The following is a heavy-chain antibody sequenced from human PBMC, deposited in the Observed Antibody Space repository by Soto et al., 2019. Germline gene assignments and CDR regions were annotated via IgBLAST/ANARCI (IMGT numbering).Heavy chain of an antibody. CDR3: ARDGYKRLLYY. CDR1: GGSISSYY. Sequence: SETLSLTCTVSGGSISSYYWSWIRQPPGKGLEWIGYIYHSGSTYYNPSLKSRVTISVDRSKNQFSLKLSSVTAADTAVYYCARDGYKRLLYYWGQGTLVTSPQ. D-gene: IGHD5-12*01. J-gene: IGHJ4*02. V-gene: IGHV4-59*12. CDR2: IYHSGST.